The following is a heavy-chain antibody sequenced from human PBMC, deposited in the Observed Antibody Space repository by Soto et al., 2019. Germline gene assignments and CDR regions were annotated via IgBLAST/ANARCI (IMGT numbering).Heavy chain of an antibody. CDR3: ARAFAIDWYTYYFDY. V-gene: IGHV4-30-4*01. J-gene: IGHJ4*02. CDR1: RGSITNTDYY. CDR2: IFYGGGT. Sequence: SXTLSLTCAVARGSITNTDYYWSWIRQPPGKGLEWIGNIFYGGGTYYNPSLKSRLSLSFDTSKNQFSFRLTSVTAADTAVYYCARAFAIDWYTYYFDYWGQGPLVTVSS. D-gene: IGHD3-9*01.